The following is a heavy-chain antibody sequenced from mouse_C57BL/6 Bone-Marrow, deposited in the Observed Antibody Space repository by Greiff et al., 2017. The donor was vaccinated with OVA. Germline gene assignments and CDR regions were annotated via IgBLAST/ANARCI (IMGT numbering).Heavy chain of an antibody. J-gene: IGHJ2*01. CDR2: ISSGGSYT. Sequence: EVMLVESGGDLVKPGGSLKLSFAASGFTFSSYGMSWVRQTPDKRLEWVATISSGGSYTYYPDSVKGRFTISRDNAKNTLYLQMSSLKSEDTAMYYCARHVTGRADYWGQGTTLTVSS. CDR3: ARHVTGRADY. D-gene: IGHD4-1*01. V-gene: IGHV5-6*02. CDR1: GFTFSSYG.